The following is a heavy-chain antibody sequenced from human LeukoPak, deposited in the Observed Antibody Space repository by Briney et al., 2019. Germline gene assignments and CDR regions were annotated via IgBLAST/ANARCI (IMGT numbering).Heavy chain of an antibody. CDR1: GFTFSSYA. CDR2: ISGSGGST. CDR3: ASLRYFDWLLPIDY. V-gene: IGHV3-23*01. Sequence: GGFLRLSCAASGFTFSSYAMSWVRQAPGKGLEWVSAISGSGGSTYYADSVKGRFTISRDNSKNTLYLQMNSLRAEDTAVYYCASLRYFDWLLPIDYWGQGTLVTVSS. D-gene: IGHD3-9*01. J-gene: IGHJ4*02.